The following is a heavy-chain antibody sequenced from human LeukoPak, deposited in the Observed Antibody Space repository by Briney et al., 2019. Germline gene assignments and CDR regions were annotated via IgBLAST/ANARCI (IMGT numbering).Heavy chain of an antibody. CDR1: GYTFTGYY. V-gene: IGHV1-2*02. J-gene: IGHJ6*02. CDR3: AKGPSIAAAGGYYYGMDV. D-gene: IGHD6-13*01. CDR2: INPNSGGT. Sequence: EASVKVSCKASGYTFTGYYMHWVRQAPGQGLEWMGWINPNSGGTNYAQKFQGRVTMTRDTSISTAYMELSRLRSDDTAVYYCAKGPSIAAAGGYYYGMDVWGQGTTVTVSS.